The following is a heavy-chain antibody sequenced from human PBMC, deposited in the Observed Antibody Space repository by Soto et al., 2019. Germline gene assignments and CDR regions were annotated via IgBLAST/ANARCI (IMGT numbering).Heavy chain of an antibody. CDR2: IKDDGSEK. Sequence: EVQLVESGGGLVQPGGSLRLSCLASEFTFNTYWMNWVRQAPGRGLEWVANIKDDGSEKNYVDSVKGRFTISRDNAKNSRYLQMNSLRGEDRAVYFCARDWGTPGRGSAVGYYYHYGMDVWGQGTTVTVSS. CDR3: ARDWGTPGRGSAVGYYYHYGMDV. D-gene: IGHD6-19*01. CDR1: EFTFNTYW. V-gene: IGHV3-7*05. J-gene: IGHJ6*02.